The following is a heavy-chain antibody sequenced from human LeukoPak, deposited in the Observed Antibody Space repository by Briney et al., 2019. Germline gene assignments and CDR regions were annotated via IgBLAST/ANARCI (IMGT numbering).Heavy chain of an antibody. Sequence: GGSLRLSCAASGLTFSDYYMSWIRQAPGKGLEWVSYISSSGSTIYYADSVKGRFTISRDNAKNSLYLQMNSLRAEDTAVYYCARASTGEQWLVRYFDYWGQGTLVTVSS. CDR1: GLTFSDYY. V-gene: IGHV3-11*04. J-gene: IGHJ4*02. CDR2: ISSSGSTI. CDR3: ARASTGEQWLVRYFDY. D-gene: IGHD6-19*01.